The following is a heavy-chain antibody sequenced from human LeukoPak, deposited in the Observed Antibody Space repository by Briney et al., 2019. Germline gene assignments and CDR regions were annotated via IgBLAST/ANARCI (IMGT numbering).Heavy chain of an antibody. Sequence: PGGSLRLSCAASGFTVRDSYMSWVRQAPGKGLEWVAFIRYDGSNKYYADSVKGRFTISRDNSKNTLYLQMNSLRAEDTAVYYCAKGPMKPVTTSIAAAGPEPFDYWGQGTLVTVSS. D-gene: IGHD6-13*01. CDR2: IRYDGSNK. V-gene: IGHV3-30*02. CDR1: GFTVRDSY. J-gene: IGHJ4*02. CDR3: AKGPMKPVTTSIAAAGPEPFDY.